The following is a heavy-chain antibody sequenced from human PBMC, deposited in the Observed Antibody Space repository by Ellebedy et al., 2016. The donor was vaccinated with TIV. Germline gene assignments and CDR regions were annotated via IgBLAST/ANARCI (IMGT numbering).Heavy chain of an antibody. V-gene: IGHV1-46*01. CDR2: INPSGDGT. CDR1: GYPFTTYY. J-gene: IGHJ6*02. D-gene: IGHD1-20*01. Sequence: ASVKVSCKASGYPFTTYYVHWVRQIPGQGLQWMGIINPSGDGTSYAQKFQGRLTVTRDTSTSTVYMELNGLRSEDTAVNFCARDLTGTTDYDGMDVWGQGTTVTVSS. CDR3: ARDLTGTTDYDGMDV.